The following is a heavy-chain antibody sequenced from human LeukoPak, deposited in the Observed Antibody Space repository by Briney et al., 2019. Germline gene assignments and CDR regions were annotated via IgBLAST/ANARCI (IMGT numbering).Heavy chain of an antibody. Sequence: SETLSLTCAVSGGSISSSDWWSWVRQPPGRGLEWIGYIWRSDHTNYNPSLKSRVTMSLDKSKNQFSLKLSSVTAADTAVYYCARDPHCSSTNCPFDFWGQGTLVIVS. D-gene: IGHD2-2*01. CDR2: IWRSDHT. CDR3: ARDPHCSSTNCPFDF. CDR1: GGSISSSDW. J-gene: IGHJ4*02. V-gene: IGHV4-4*02.